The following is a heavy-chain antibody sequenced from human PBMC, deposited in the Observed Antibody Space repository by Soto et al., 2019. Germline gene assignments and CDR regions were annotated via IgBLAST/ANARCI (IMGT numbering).Heavy chain of an antibody. J-gene: IGHJ4*02. CDR2: MNSDGRTT. V-gene: IGHV3-74*01. CDR1: GFNFGNNW. CDR3: ATAEVDD. Sequence: RLSCAASGFNFGNNWMHWVRQAPGKGLEWVSRMNSDGRTTNYADSVKGRFTVSRDNAKNTLYLQMNSLRAEDTAVYYCATAEVDDWGTGTLVTVS.